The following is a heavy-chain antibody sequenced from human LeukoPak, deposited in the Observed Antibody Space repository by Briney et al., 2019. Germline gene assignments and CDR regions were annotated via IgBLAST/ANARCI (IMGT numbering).Heavy chain of an antibody. J-gene: IGHJ4*02. CDR1: GFTFSSYG. CDR3: AITRMFDH. CDR2: ISSNGSII. Sequence: GGSLRLSCAASGFTFSSYGMSWIRQAPGKGLEWVSYISSNGSIINYADSVKGRFTISRDNAKNSLYLQMNSLRVEDTAVYYCAITRMFDHWGQGTLVTVSS. D-gene: IGHD2-2*01. V-gene: IGHV3-11*01.